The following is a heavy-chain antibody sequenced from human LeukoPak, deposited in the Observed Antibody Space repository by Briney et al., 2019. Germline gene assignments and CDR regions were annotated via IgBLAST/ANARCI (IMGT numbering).Heavy chain of an antibody. CDR1: GFTFSSYG. Sequence: GGSLRLSCAASGFTFSSYGMPWVRQAPGKGLEWVAVISYDGSNKYYADSVKGRFTISRDNSKNTLYLQMNSLRAEDTAVYYCAKVKHYYDSSGYYYDYWGQETLVTVSS. D-gene: IGHD3-22*01. CDR3: AKVKHYYDSSGYYYDY. J-gene: IGHJ4*02. V-gene: IGHV3-30*18. CDR2: ISYDGSNK.